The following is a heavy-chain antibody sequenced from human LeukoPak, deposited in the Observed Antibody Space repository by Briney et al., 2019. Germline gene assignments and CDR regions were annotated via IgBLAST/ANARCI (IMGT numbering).Heavy chain of an antibody. J-gene: IGHJ3*02. CDR1: GFTFSDAW. CDR2: IKSRADGGTP. D-gene: IGHD3-22*01. Sequence: PGGSLRLSCAASGFTFSDAWMIWVRQAPGKGLEWVGRIKSRADGGTPDYAAPVTGSFTISRDDSNGTLFLQMNSLTTKATAVYYCATQGLLDAFDIWGQGTMVIVSS. V-gene: IGHV3-15*01. CDR3: ATQGLLDAFDI.